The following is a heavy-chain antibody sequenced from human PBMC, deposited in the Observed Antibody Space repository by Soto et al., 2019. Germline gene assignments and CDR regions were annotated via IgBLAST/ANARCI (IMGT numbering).Heavy chain of an antibody. CDR2: IYHSGST. CDR3: AREVEMATIPNWFDP. Sequence: PSETLSLTCAVSGYSISSGYYWGWIRQPPGKGLEWIGSIYHSGSTYYNPSLKSRVTISVDTSKNQFSLKLSSVTAADTAVYYCAREVEMATIPNWFDPWGQGTLVT. D-gene: IGHD5-12*01. V-gene: IGHV4-38-2*02. J-gene: IGHJ5*02. CDR1: GYSISSGYY.